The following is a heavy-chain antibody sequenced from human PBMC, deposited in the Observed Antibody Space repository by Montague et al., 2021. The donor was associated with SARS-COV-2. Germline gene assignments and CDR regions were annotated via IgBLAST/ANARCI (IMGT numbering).Heavy chain of an antibody. J-gene: IGHJ5*02. V-gene: IGHV4-39*01. D-gene: IGHD5-12*01. CDR1: GGSISSSSYY. CDR2: IYYSGST. CDR3: ARGSSGYEDPTGFDP. Sequence: SKTLSLTCTVSGGSISSSSYYWGWIRQPPGKGLEWIGSIYYSGSTYYNPSLKSRVTISVDTSKNQFSLKLSSVTAADTAVYYCARGSSGYEDPTGFDPWGQGTLVTVSS.